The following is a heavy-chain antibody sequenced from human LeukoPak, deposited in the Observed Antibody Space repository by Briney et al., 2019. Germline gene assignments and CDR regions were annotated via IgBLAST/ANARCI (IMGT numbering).Heavy chain of an antibody. V-gene: IGHV3-30*18. D-gene: IGHD6-13*01. J-gene: IGHJ4*02. CDR3: AKRSGIAAAGTGFH. CDR2: ISYDGSNK. CDR1: GFTFSSYG. Sequence: WGSLTLSCTASGFTFSSYGRHWVRQPPGKGLEWVAVISYDGSNKYYAYSVKGRFNHSRNNSKKPLYLQMNSLSAEDTAVYYCAKRSGIAAAGTGFHWGQGTLVTVSS.